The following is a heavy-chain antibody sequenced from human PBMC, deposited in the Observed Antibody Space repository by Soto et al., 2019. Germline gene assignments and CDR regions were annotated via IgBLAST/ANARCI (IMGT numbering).Heavy chain of an antibody. CDR2: INHSGST. V-gene: IGHV4-34*01. Sequence: SETLSLTCAVYGGSFSGYYWSWIRQPPGKGLEWIGEINHSGSTNYNPSLKSRVTISVDTSKNQFSLKLSSVTAADTAVYYCAGEYCSSTSCYALGYWGQGTLVTVSS. CDR1: GGSFSGYY. D-gene: IGHD2-2*01. J-gene: IGHJ4*02. CDR3: AGEYCSSTSCYALGY.